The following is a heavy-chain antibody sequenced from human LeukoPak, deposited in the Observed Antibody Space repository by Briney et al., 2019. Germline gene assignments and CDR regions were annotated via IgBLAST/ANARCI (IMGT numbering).Heavy chain of an antibody. CDR1: GYTLTELS. J-gene: IGHJ4*02. V-gene: IGHV1-24*01. D-gene: IGHD3-22*01. CDR3: ATDRIFSGSSGYYRYFDY. Sequence: ASVKVSCKVSGYTLTELSMHWVRQAPGEGLEWMGGFDPEDGETIYAQKFQGRVTMTEDTSTDTAYMELSSLRSEDTAVYYCATDRIFSGSSGYYRYFDYWGQGTLVTVSS. CDR2: FDPEDGET.